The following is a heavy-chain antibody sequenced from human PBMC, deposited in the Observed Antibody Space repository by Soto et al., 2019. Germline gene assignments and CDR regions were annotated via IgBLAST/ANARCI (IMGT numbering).Heavy chain of an antibody. V-gene: IGHV2-5*02. D-gene: IGHD3-9*01. CDR1: GFSLSTSGLG. CDR3: AHTGKVFTGYQDWYFDR. J-gene: IGHJ2*01. CDR2: IYWDDDK. Sequence: QITLKESGPTLVKPTQTLTLTCTFSGFSLSTSGLGVGWIRQPPGKALEWLALIYWDDDKRYSPSLKSRLTTTKDTSKNQVVLTMTNMDPVDTATYYWAHTGKVFTGYQDWYFDRWGRGTLVTVSS.